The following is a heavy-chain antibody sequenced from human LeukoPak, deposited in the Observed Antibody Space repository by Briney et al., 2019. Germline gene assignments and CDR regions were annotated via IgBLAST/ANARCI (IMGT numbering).Heavy chain of an antibody. V-gene: IGHV1-69*13. CDR1: GGTFSSYA. Sequence: ASVKVSCTASGGTFSSYAISWVRQAPGQGLEWMGGIIPIFGTASYAQKFQGRVTITADESTSTAYMELSSLRSEDTAVYYCARVSTARSYYYYYGMDVWGQGTTVTVSS. CDR3: ARVSTARSYYYYYGMDV. CDR2: IIPIFGTA. J-gene: IGHJ6*02. D-gene: IGHD6-6*01.